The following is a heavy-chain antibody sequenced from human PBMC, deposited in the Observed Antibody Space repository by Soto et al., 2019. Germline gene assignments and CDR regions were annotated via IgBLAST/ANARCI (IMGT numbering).Heavy chain of an antibody. D-gene: IGHD3-9*01. Sequence: QLQLQESGSGLVKPSQTLSLTCAVSGGSISSGGYSWSWIRQPPGKGLEWIGYIYHSGSTYYNPSLISRVAIPVDRSKNRFSLKLSPVTAADTAVCYSIRFEGVWCAPWGQGTLVPVS. CDR1: GGSISSGGYS. V-gene: IGHV4-30-2*01. CDR2: IYHSGST. CDR3: IRFEGVWCAP. J-gene: IGHJ5*02.